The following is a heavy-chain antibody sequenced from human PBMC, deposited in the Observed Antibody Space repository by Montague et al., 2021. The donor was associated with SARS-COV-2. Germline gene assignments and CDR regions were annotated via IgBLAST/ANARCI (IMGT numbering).Heavy chain of an antibody. CDR1: GGSISTNNY. CDR3: AGHGQWLIRLDY. CDR2: IHYTGTT. J-gene: IGHJ4*02. Sequence: SETLSLTCAVSGGSISTNNYWGWIRQPPGKGLEWIGGIHYTGTTYYNPSLKSRVTISMDTSKNQFSLSLRSVTAADTAVYSCAGHGQWLIRLDYWGQGILVTVSS. D-gene: IGHD6-19*01. V-gene: IGHV4-39*01.